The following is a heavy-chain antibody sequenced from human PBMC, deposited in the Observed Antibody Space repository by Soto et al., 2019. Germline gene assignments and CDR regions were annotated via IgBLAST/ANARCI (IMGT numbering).Heavy chain of an antibody. CDR2: ISGNGGTT. J-gene: IGHJ4*02. CDR3: VKALYGGADY. V-gene: IGHV3-23*01. D-gene: IGHD4-17*01. CDR1: GFTFSTYA. Sequence: EVQLLESGGGLVQPGGSLRVSCAASGFTFSTYALGWVRQAPGKGLEWVSAISGNGGTTYYSDFVKGRFSISRDNSKNTLYLQMNSLRAEDTAVYYCVKALYGGADYWGQGTLVTVSS.